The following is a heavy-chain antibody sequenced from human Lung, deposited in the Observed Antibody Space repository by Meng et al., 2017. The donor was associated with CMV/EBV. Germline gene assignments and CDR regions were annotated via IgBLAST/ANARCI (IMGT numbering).Heavy chain of an antibody. Sequence: GEXXTISCAASGFTVSSNYMSWVRQAPGKGLEWVSVIYSGGSTYYADSVKGRFTISRDSSKNTLYLQMNSLRAEDTAVYYCARETKYYSFWSGYEDYYYYGMDVWXQGTXVTVSS. CDR2: IYSGGST. J-gene: IGHJ6*02. V-gene: IGHV3-66*02. CDR1: GFTVSSNY. CDR3: ARETKYYSFWSGYEDYYYYGMDV. D-gene: IGHD3-3*01.